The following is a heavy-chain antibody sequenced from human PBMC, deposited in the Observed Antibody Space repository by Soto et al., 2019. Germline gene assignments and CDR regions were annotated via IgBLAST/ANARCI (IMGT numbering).Heavy chain of an antibody. D-gene: IGHD1-7*01. CDR1: GFTFSSYS. CDR2: ISSSSSYI. CDR3: ARAPRGITGTTWGPWYFDY. J-gene: IGHJ4*02. Sequence: GGSLRLSCAASGFTFSSYSMNWVRQAPGKGLEWVSSISSSSSYIYYAESVKGRFTISRDNAKNSLYLQMNSLRAEDTAVYYCARAPRGITGTTWGPWYFDYWGQGTLVTVSS. V-gene: IGHV3-21*01.